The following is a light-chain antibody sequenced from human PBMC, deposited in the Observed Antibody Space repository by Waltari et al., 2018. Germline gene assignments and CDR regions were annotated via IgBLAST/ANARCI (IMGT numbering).Light chain of an antibody. J-gene: IGKJ5*01. CDR3: QQRSN. CDR2: DTS. CDR1: QSVRNS. Sequence: EIVLTQSPGTLSLSPGERVTLSCRASQSVRNSLSWYQQKPGQAPRLLIHDTSNRATGIPARFSGSGSGTDFTLTISSIEPEDFAVYYCQQRSNFGQGTRLDI. V-gene: IGKV3-11*01.